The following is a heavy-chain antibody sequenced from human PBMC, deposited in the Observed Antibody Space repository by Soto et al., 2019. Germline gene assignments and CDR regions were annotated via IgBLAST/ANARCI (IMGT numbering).Heavy chain of an antibody. J-gene: IGHJ4*02. CDR1: GFSLSTYHMG. CDR2: IYWDDDK. V-gene: IGHV2-5*02. Sequence: QITLKESGPTLVSPAQTLTLTCDFSGFSLSTYHMGVAWIRQPPGKALEGLALIYWDDDKRYSPSLKDRLAISKDTSSNQVVLTITNIDPGDSATYFCAHAGDYDLLTFDHWGPGTLVTVSS. D-gene: IGHD4-17*01. CDR3: AHAGDYDLLTFDH.